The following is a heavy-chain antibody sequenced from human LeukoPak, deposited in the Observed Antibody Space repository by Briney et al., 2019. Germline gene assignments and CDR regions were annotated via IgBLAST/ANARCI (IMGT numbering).Heavy chain of an antibody. CDR3: AKAYCSSTSCPMDV. V-gene: IGHV3-23*01. CDR1: GFTFSSYE. D-gene: IGHD2-2*01. CDR2: ISGSGGST. Sequence: PGGSLRLSCAASGFTFSSYEMNWVRQAPGKGLEWVSAISGSGGSTYYADSVKGRFTISRDNSKNTLYLQMNSLRAEDTAVYYCAKAYCSSTSCPMDVWGKGTTVTISS. J-gene: IGHJ6*03.